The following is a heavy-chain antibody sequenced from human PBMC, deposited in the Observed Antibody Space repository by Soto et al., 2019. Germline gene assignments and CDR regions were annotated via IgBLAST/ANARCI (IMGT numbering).Heavy chain of an antibody. Sequence: GASVKVSCKASGYTFTGYYMHWVRQALGQGLEWMGWINPNSGGTNYAQKFQGWVTMTRDTSISTAYMELSRLRSDDTAVYYCARDVGYCSGGSCYQFDPWGQGTLVTVSS. CDR2: INPNSGGT. V-gene: IGHV1-2*04. D-gene: IGHD2-15*01. CDR1: GYTFTGYY. CDR3: ARDVGYCSGGSCYQFDP. J-gene: IGHJ5*02.